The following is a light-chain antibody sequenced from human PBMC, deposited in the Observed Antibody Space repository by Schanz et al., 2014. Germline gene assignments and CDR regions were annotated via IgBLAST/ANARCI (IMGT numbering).Light chain of an antibody. J-gene: IGLJ3*02. Sequence: QSALTQPRSVSGSPGQSVTISCTGVSSDAGGFTYVSWYQQLPGKAPKLMIYDVSKRPSGVPARFSGSMSGNTASLTVSGLQAEDEADYYCSSYAGSNNLGVFGGGTKLTVL. CDR3: SSYAGSNNLGV. V-gene: IGLV2-11*01. CDR2: DVS. CDR1: SSDAGGFTY.